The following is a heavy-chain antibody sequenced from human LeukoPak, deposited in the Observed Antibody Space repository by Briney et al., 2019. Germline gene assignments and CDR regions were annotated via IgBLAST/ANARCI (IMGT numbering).Heavy chain of an antibody. Sequence: PGGSLRLSCAASGFTFSSYAMSWVRQAPGKGLEWVSAISGSGGSTYYADSVKGWFTISRDNSKNTLYLQMNSLRAEDTAVYYCASNKGGSGWLFDYWGQGTLVTVSS. D-gene: IGHD6-19*01. J-gene: IGHJ4*02. V-gene: IGHV3-23*01. CDR2: ISGSGGST. CDR3: ASNKGGSGWLFDY. CDR1: GFTFSSYA.